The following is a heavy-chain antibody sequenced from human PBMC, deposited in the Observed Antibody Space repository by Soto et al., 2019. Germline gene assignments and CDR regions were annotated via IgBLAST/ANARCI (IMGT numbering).Heavy chain of an antibody. J-gene: IGHJ4*02. V-gene: IGHV3-23*01. CDR3: AKDSYYDFWSGYGYFDY. CDR1: GFTFSSYA. D-gene: IGHD3-3*01. Sequence: GGSLRLSCAASGFTFSSYAMSWVRQAPGKGLVWVLAISGSGGSTYYADSVKGRFTISRDNSKNTLYLQMNSLRAEDTAVYYCAKDSYYDFWSGYGYFDYWGQGTLVTVSS. CDR2: ISGSGGST.